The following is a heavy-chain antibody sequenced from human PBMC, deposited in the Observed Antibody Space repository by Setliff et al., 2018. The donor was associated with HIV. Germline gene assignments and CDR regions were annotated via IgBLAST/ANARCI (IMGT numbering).Heavy chain of an antibody. CDR2: ITGYNGNT. CDR3: ARVGPESLPYTWDDEADTFDI. CDR1: GCIFTNYG. J-gene: IGHJ3*02. V-gene: IGHV1-18*01. D-gene: IGHD1-1*01. Sequence: RASVKVSCKASGCIFTNYGISWVRQAPGQGLEWMGWITGYNGNTNYAEKFQGRVTMTIDTSTSTAYLELRSLRSDDTAVYYCARVGPESLPYTWDDEADTFDIWGQGTMVTVSS.